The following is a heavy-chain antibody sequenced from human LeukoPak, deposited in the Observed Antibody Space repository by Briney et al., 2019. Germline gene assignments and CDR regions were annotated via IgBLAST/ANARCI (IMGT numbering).Heavy chain of an antibody. CDR1: GYTFTGYY. D-gene: IGHD3-10*01. Sequence: ASVKVSCKASGYTFTGYYMHWVRQAPGQGLEWMGWINPNSGGTNYAQKFQGRVTMTRDTSISTAYMELSRLRSDDTAVYYCARDSPLITMVRGVIRVFDYWGQGTLVTVSS. CDR3: ARDSPLITMVRGVIRVFDY. J-gene: IGHJ4*02. CDR2: INPNSGGT. V-gene: IGHV1-2*02.